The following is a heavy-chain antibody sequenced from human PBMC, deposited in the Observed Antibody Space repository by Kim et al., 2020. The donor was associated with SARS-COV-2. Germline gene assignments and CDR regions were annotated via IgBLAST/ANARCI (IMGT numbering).Heavy chain of an antibody. Sequence: SQTLSLTCAISGDSVSSNSAAWNWIRQSPSRGLEWLGRTYYRSKWYNDYAVSVKSRITINPDTSKNQFSLQLNSVTPEDTAVYYCAREGLTYYYGSGSYFRSAYYYYGMDVWGQGTTVTVSS. CDR1: GDSVSSNSAA. D-gene: IGHD3-10*01. J-gene: IGHJ6*02. CDR3: AREGLTYYYGSGSYFRSAYYYYGMDV. V-gene: IGHV6-1*01. CDR2: TYYRSKWYN.